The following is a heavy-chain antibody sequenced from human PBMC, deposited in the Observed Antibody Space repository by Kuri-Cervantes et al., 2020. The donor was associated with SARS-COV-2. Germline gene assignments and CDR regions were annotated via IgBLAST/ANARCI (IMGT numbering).Heavy chain of an antibody. J-gene: IGHJ4*02. Sequence: GESLKISCAASGFTFSSHTMNWVRQAPGKGLEWVSSISRSSTYIYYADSLKGRFTVSRDNAKNSLYLQMNSLRAEDTAVYYCARDDGYSYGYYPRPLGYWGQGTLVTVSS. D-gene: IGHD5-18*01. V-gene: IGHV3-21*01. CDR1: GFTFSSHT. CDR3: ARDDGYSYGYYPRPLGY. CDR2: ISRSSTYI.